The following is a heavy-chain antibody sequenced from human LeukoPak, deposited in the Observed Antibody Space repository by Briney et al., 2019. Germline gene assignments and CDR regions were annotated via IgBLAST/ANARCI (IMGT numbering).Heavy chain of an antibody. CDR3: AKDRGTIFNVLNYHFYL. J-gene: IGHJ4*02. CDR1: GFTFSSYG. Sequence: GGSLRLSCAASGFTFSSYGMHWVRQAPGKGLEWVAIISDDGNNLGYADSVKGRFTISRDNSKDSLSLQMNSLSAEDTAVYYCAKDRGTIFNVLNYHFYLWGQGVLVTVSS. D-gene: IGHD3-3*02. CDR2: ISDDGNNL. V-gene: IGHV3-30*06.